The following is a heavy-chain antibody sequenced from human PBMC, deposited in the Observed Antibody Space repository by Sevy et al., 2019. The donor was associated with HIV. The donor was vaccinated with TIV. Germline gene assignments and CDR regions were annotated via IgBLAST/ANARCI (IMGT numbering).Heavy chain of an antibody. V-gene: IGHV1-46*01. D-gene: IGHD4-17*01. CDR2: INPSGGST. J-gene: IGHJ4*02. CDR1: GYTFTSYY. Sequence: ASVKVSCKASGYTFTSYYMHWVRQAPGQGLEWMGIINPSGGSTSYAQKFQGRVTMTRDTPTSTVYMELSSLRSEDTAVYYCASEPADYGDYEDYWGQGTLVTVSS. CDR3: ASEPADYGDYEDY.